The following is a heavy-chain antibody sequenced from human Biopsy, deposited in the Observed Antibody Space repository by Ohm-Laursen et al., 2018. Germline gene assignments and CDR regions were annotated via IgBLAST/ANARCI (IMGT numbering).Heavy chain of an antibody. J-gene: IGHJ6*02. D-gene: IGHD2/OR15-2a*01. CDR3: ARATNSTGWPYYYFYGMDV. CDR1: GVSISSDY. V-gene: IGHV4-59*01. Sequence: SETLSLTCTVSGVSISSDYWSWIRQTPGKGLEWIGYIYYSGSTNYNPSLKSRVTISVDTSKNQFFLRLNSVTAADTAVYYCARATNSTGWPYYYFYGMDVWGQGTTVTVSS. CDR2: IYYSGST.